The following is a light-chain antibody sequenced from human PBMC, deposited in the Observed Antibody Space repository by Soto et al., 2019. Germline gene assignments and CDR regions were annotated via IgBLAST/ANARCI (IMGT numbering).Light chain of an antibody. J-gene: IGKJ5*01. CDR1: QSVSGSY. CDR2: GAS. Sequence: ENVMTQSPGTLSLSPGERATITCRASQSVSGSYFAWYQQKPGQPPRLLIYGASIRATGIPDRFSGSGSGTDFTLTISRLEPEDFAIYYCQQYVSSPITFGQGTRLDMK. CDR3: QQYVSSPIT. V-gene: IGKV3-20*01.